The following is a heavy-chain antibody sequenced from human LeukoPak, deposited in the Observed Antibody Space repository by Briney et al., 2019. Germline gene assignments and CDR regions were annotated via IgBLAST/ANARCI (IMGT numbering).Heavy chain of an antibody. CDR3: AKDRRGGSYYAGY. V-gene: IGHV3-30*18. D-gene: IGHD1-26*01. CDR2: ISYDGSNK. Sequence: SLXLSXAASGFTFSSYGMHWVRQAPGKGLEWVAVISYDGSNKYYADSVKGRFTISRDNSKNTLYLQMNSLRAEDTAVYYCAKDRRGGSYYAGYWGQGTLVTVSS. CDR1: GFTFSSYG. J-gene: IGHJ4*02.